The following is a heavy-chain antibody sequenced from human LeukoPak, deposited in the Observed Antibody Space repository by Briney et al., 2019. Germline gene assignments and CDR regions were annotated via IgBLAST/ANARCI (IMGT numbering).Heavy chain of an antibody. J-gene: IGHJ3*02. V-gene: IGHV3-9*01. D-gene: IGHD3-10*01. Sequence: PGRSLRLSCAASGFIFDDHSMHWVRQAPGKGLEWVSGISWSSGIIGYADSVKGRFTISRDNAKNSLYLQMNSLRAEDTAVYYCARNRMVRGVNSAFDIWGQGTMVTVSS. CDR3: ARNRMVRGVNSAFDI. CDR1: GFIFDDHS. CDR2: ISWSSGII.